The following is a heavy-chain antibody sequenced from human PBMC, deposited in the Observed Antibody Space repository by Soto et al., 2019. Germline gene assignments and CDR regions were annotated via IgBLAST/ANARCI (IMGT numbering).Heavy chain of an antibody. CDR2: ISSSSSTI. D-gene: IGHD3-9*01. CDR1: GFTFSSYS. J-gene: IGHJ4*02. Sequence: GGSLRLSCAASGFTFSSYSMNWVRQAPGKGLEWVSYISSSSSTIYYADSVKGRFTISRDNAKNSLYLQMNSLRAEDTAVYYCAREDYDILTGYYNYFDYWGQGTLVTVSS. CDR3: AREDYDILTGYYNYFDY. V-gene: IGHV3-48*01.